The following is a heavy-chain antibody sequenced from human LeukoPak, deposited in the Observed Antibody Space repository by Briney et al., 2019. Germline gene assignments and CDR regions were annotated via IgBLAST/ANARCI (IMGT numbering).Heavy chain of an antibody. Sequence: ASVKVSCKASGYTFTAYYIHWVRQAPGQGLEWMGWINPKSGGSIYAQKFQGRVTMTRDTSISTAYMELSRLRSDDTAVYYCARGDYDSLSFDLWGQGTLVTVSS. J-gene: IGHJ4*02. V-gene: IGHV1-2*02. CDR1: GYTFTAYY. CDR2: INPKSGGS. CDR3: ARGDYDSLSFDL. D-gene: IGHD3-22*01.